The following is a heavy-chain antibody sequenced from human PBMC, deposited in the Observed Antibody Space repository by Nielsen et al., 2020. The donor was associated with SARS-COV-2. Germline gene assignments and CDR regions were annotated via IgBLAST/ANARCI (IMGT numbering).Heavy chain of an antibody. V-gene: IGHV3-11*05. Sequence: GGSLRLSCAASGFTFSDSYMNWIRQAPGKGLEWVSYISSTSGYTNYADSVKGRFTISRDNAKNSLYLQMNSLRAEDTAMYYCARAMVRGVPSDFDYWGQGTLVTVSS. CDR1: GFTFSDSY. D-gene: IGHD3-10*01. CDR3: ARAMVRGVPSDFDY. J-gene: IGHJ4*02. CDR2: ISSTSGYT.